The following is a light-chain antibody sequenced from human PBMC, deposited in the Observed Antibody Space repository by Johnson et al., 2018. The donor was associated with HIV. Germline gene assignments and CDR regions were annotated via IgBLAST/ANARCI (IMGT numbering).Light chain of an antibody. V-gene: IGLV1-51*01. CDR3: GAWDSSLSAYV. CDR2: DNN. J-gene: IGLJ1*01. Sequence: QSVLTQPPSVSAAPGQKVTISCSGSSSNIGNNYVSWYQQLPGTAPKLLIYDNNKRPSGIPDRFSGPKSGTSATLGITGLQTGDEADYYCGAWDSSLSAYVFGTGTQVTV. CDR1: SSNIGNNY.